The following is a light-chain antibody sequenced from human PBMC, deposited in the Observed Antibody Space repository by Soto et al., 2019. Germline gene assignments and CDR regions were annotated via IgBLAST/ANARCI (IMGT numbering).Light chain of an antibody. Sequence: QSALTQPPSASGSPGQSVTISCTGTSSDVGGYGYVSWYQQHPGKAPKLMIYEVSKRPSGVPDRFSGSKSGNTASLTVSGLQAEDEADYYCSSYAGSNNEVFGTGTKLTVL. J-gene: IGLJ1*01. CDR3: SSYAGSNNEV. V-gene: IGLV2-8*01. CDR1: SSDVGGYGY. CDR2: EVS.